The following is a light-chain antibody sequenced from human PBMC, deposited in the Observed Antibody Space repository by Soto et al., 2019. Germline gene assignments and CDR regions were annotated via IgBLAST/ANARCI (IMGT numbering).Light chain of an antibody. V-gene: IGKV1-5*03. CDR3: QQYSDSWT. J-gene: IGKJ1*01. CDR2: KAS. CDR1: QSISGW. Sequence: DIPMTQSPSTLSASVGDRVTITCRASQSISGWLAWYQQKPGKTPKLLISKASSLQSGVPSRFTGSGSGTEFTLVISSLQPEDFATYYCQQYSDSWTFGQGTKVEIK.